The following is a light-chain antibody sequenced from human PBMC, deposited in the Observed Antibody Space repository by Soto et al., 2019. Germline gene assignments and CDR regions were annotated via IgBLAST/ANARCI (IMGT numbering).Light chain of an antibody. V-gene: IGLV3-1*01. J-gene: IGLJ1*01. CDR1: KLGDKY. CDR2: QDS. Sequence: SYELTQPPSVSVSPGQTASITCSGDKLGDKYACWCQQKPGQSPVLVIYQDSKRPSGIPERFSGSNSGNTATLTISGTQAMDEADYYCQAWDSSNYVFGTGTKLTVL. CDR3: QAWDSSNYV.